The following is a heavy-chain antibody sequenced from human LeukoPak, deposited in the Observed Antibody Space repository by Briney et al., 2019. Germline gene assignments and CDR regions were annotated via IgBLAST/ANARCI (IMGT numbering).Heavy chain of an antibody. CDR2: IYDSGST. CDR1: GGSMTNLY. J-gene: IGHJ4*02. V-gene: IGHV4-59*01. D-gene: IGHD5-24*01. Sequence: SETLSLTCSVSGGSMTNLYWTWIRQPPGKGLEWIGDIYDSGSTRYNTSLESRVTISVDTSKNQFSLNLSSVTAADTAIYYCARDRGWLQFEYWGQGTLVTVSS. CDR3: ARDRGWLQFEY.